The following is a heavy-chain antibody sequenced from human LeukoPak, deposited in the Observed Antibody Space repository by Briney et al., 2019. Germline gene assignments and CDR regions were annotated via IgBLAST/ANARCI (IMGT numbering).Heavy chain of an antibody. V-gene: IGHV3-23*01. CDR2: LTSSGGTT. CDR3: AKPVAGSSLGAFDI. D-gene: IGHD6-19*01. CDR1: GFTFSNYA. J-gene: IGHJ3*02. Sequence: KPGGSLRLSCAASGFTFSNYAMSWVRQAPGRGLEWFSGLTSSGGTTYYADSVKGRFTISRDNSRSTLYLQTNSLRVEDTAVYYCAKPVAGSSLGAFDIWGQGTMVTVSS.